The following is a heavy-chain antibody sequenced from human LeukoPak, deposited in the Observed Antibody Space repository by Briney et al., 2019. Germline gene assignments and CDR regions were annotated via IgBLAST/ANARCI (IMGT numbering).Heavy chain of an antibody. CDR2: ISSSSSTI. D-gene: IGHD3-22*01. Sequence: PGGSLRLSCAASGFTFSSYSMNWVRQAPGKGLEWVSYISSSSSTIYYADSVKGRFTISRDNAKNSLYLQMNSLRDEDTAVYYCARATDYYDSSGYYYEGHLYYYYGMDVWGQGTTVTVSS. J-gene: IGHJ6*02. V-gene: IGHV3-48*02. CDR3: ARATDYYDSSGYYYEGHLYYYYGMDV. CDR1: GFTFSSYS.